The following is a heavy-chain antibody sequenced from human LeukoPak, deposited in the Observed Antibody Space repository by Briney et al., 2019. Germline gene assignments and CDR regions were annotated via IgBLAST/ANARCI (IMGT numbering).Heavy chain of an antibody. CDR2: IRGSGGST. J-gene: IGHJ4*02. CDR3: AKAISPRLYYYDSTGYCPDY. CDR1: GFTFSTYE. Sequence: GGSLRLSCAASGFTFSTYEMSWVRQAPGKGLEWVSAIRGSGGSTYYADSVKGRFTISRDSSQNRLYLHMNSLRAEDTAIYYCAKAISPRLYYYDSTGYCPDYWGQGTLVTVSS. V-gene: IGHV3-23*01. D-gene: IGHD3-22*01.